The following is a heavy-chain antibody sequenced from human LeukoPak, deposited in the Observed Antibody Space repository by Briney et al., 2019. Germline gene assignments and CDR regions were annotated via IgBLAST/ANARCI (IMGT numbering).Heavy chain of an antibody. Sequence: SETLSLTCAVYGGSFSGYYWSWIRQPPGKGLEWIGYIYYSGSTNYNPSLKSRVTISVDTSKNQFSLKLSSVTAADTAVYYCARSVAATYYYYYYMDVWGKGTTVTVSS. CDR1: GGSFSGYY. D-gene: IGHD6-19*01. V-gene: IGHV4-59*01. CDR2: IYYSGST. J-gene: IGHJ6*03. CDR3: ARSVAATYYYYYYMDV.